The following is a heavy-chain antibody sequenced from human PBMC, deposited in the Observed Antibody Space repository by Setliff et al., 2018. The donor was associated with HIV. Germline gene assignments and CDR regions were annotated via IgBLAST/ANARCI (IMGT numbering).Heavy chain of an antibody. V-gene: IGHV1-18*01. CDR2: ISTYNGRT. D-gene: IGHD5-12*01. CDR3: ARDGKGSDSVYDGGFYYGMDV. J-gene: IGHJ6*02. Sequence: ASVKVSCKASGYTFTTYGITWVRQAPGQGLEWMGWISTYNGRTEYAQEFQGRVSLTIDTSASTAYMELRSLRSDDTAVYYCARDGKGSDSVYDGGFYYGMDVWGLGTTVTVSS. CDR1: GYTFTTYG.